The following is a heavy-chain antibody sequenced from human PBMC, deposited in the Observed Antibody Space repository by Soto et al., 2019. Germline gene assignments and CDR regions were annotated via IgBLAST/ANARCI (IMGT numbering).Heavy chain of an antibody. D-gene: IGHD2-2*01. CDR2: IFSNDEK. V-gene: IGHV2-26*01. CDR1: AVSFSKSRMG. CDR3: ARAILRLGYCGSTRCYELDY. Sequence: SGAPLVNPTWPLTLYLSVVAVSFSKSRMGVGGIRQPPGKALEWLADIFSNDEKFYSTSLKSRLTVSKGTFESQVVLTMTNMDPVDTATYYCARAILRLGYCGSTRCYELDYWGQGAFVSVSS. J-gene: IGHJ4*02.